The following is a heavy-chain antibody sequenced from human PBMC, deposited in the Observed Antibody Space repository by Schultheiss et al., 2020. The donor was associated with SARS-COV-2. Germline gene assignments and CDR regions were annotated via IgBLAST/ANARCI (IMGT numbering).Heavy chain of an antibody. Sequence: GGSLRLSCAVSGFTFSSYAMSWVRQAPGKGLEWVSIIYPAGSEHYADSVKGRFIISRDIAKNTVFLQMNSLRAEDTALYYCAKDVGAVASLFEYWGQGTLVTVSS. V-gene: IGHV3-23*03. J-gene: IGHJ4*02. CDR1: GFTFSSYA. CDR2: IYPAGSE. CDR3: AKDVGAVASLFEY. D-gene: IGHD3-16*01.